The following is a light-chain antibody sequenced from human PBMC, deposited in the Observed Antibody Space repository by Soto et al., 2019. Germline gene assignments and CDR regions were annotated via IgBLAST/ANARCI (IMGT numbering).Light chain of an antibody. CDR3: QQSYSAPPT. CDR1: QSISNY. V-gene: IGKV1-39*01. CDR2: AAS. Sequence: DIHMTQSPSSLSASVGDRVTITCRASQSISNYLNWYQQKPGKAPKLLIYAASSLQSGVPSRFSGSGSGTDFTLTISSLQPEDFATYYCQQSYSAPPTFGQGTQVEIK. J-gene: IGKJ1*01.